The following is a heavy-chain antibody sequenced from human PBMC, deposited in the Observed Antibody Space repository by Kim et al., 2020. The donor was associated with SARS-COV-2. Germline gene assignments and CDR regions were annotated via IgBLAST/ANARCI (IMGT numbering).Heavy chain of an antibody. CDR1: SYE. CDR2: ISSSGSTI. J-gene: IGHJ4*02. V-gene: IGHV3-48*03. D-gene: IGHD2-2*01. Sequence: SYEMNWVRQAPGKGLEWVSYISSSGSTIYYADSVKGRFTISRDNAKNSLYLQMNSLRAEDTAVYYCARESRYCSSTSCYSAPGDYWGQGTLAT. CDR3: ARESRYCSSTSCYSAPGDY.